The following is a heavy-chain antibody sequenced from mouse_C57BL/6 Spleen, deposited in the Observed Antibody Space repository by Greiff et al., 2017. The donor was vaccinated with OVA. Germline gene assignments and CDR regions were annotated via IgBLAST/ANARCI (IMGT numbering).Heavy chain of an antibody. J-gene: IGHJ3*01. CDR3: ARRGDDYDWFAY. D-gene: IGHD2-4*01. CDR1: GYTFTSYW. Sequence: QVHVKQPGAELVKPGASVKLSCKASGYTFTSYWMHWVKQRPGRGLEWIGRIDPNSGGTKYNEKFKSKATLTVDKPSSTAYMQLSSLTSEDSAVYYCARRGDDYDWFAYWGQGTLVTVSA. V-gene: IGHV1-72*01. CDR2: IDPNSGGT.